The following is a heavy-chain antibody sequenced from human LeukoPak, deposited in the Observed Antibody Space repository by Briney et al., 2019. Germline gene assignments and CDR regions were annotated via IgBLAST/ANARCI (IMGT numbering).Heavy chain of an antibody. V-gene: IGHV3-74*01. CDR1: GFTFSSYW. CDR3: ARDRPHNWFDP. D-gene: IGHD6-6*01. J-gene: IGHJ5*02. Sequence: PGGSLRLSCTASGFTFSSYWMHWVRQAPGKGLVWVSYINNDGSDTSYADSVKGRFTISRDNAKNTLYLQMNSLRAEDTAVYYCARDRPHNWFDPWGQGTLDTVS. CDR2: INNDGSDT.